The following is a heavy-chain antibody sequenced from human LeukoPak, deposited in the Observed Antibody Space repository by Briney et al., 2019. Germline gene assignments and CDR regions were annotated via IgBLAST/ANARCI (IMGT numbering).Heavy chain of an antibody. D-gene: IGHD2-2*01. Sequence: VASVKVSCKASGYTFTGYYMYWVRQAPGQGLEWIGWINPNSGGTNYAQKFQGRVTMTRDTSISTAYMELSRLRSDDTAVYYCARTHCSSTSCYPFFDYWGQGILVTVSS. CDR3: ARTHCSSTSCYPFFDY. CDR1: GYTFTGYY. V-gene: IGHV1-2*02. CDR2: INPNSGGT. J-gene: IGHJ4*02.